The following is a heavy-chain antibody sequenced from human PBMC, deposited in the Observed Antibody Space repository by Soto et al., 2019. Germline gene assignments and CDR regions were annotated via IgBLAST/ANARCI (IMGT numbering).Heavy chain of an antibody. CDR2: TYYRSKWYN. V-gene: IGHV6-1*01. CDR3: AREPGITIFGVPSRVAFDI. J-gene: IGHJ3*02. D-gene: IGHD3-3*01. CDR1: GDSVSSNSAA. Sequence: QTLSLTCAISGDSVSSNSAAWNWIRQSPSRGLEWLGRTYYRSKWYNDYAVSVKSRITINPDTSKNQFSLQLNSVTPEDTAVYYCAREPGITIFGVPSRVAFDIWGQGXMVTV.